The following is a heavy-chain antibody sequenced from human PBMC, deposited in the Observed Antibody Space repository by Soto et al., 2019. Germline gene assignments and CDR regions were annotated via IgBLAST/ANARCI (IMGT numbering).Heavy chain of an antibody. J-gene: IGHJ4*02. CDR1: GYSISSGYY. D-gene: IGHD6-19*01. CDR2: IYHSGNT. Sequence: SETMSLTCAVSGYSISSGYYCGWIRQPPGKGLEWIGSIYHSGNTYYNPSLKSRVTISVDTSKNHFSLKLSSVTAADTAVYYCARARIVVAGTIVDYWGQGTLVTVSS. V-gene: IGHV4-38-2*01. CDR3: ARARIVVAGTIVDY.